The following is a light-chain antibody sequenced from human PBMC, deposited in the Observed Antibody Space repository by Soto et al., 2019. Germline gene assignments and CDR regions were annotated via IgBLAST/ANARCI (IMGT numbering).Light chain of an antibody. Sequence: EIVLTQSPGTLSLSPGERATLSCRASQSVTSNFLAWYQQKPGQTPRLLIYGASSRATGIPDRFRGSGSGADFTLTITRLEPEDFAVYYCQEYGNSRWTFGQGTNVEIK. CDR2: GAS. J-gene: IGKJ1*01. CDR3: QEYGNSRWT. CDR1: QSVTSNF. V-gene: IGKV3-20*01.